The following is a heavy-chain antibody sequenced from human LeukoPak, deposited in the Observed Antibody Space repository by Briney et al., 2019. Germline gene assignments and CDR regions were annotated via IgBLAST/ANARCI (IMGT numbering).Heavy chain of an antibody. D-gene: IGHD6-19*01. V-gene: IGHV1-2*04. CDR3: ARDGGSGWDFDY. CDR1: GYTFTGYY. Sequence: ASVKVSCKASGYTFTGYYMHWVRQAPGQGLGWMGWINPNSGGTNYAQKFQGWVTMTRGTSISTAYMELSRLRSDDTAVYYCARDGGSGWDFDYWGQGTLVTVSS. CDR2: INPNSGGT. J-gene: IGHJ4*02.